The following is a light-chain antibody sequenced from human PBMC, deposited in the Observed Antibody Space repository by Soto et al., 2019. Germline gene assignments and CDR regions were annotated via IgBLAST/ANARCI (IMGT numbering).Light chain of an antibody. V-gene: IGKV3-20*01. CDR2: GAA. Sequence: EIVLTQSPGTLSLSPGQRVSLSCRASQSVSSTYLAWYQQKPGQAPRLLIYGAAYRATGIPDRFSGSGSGTDFTLTLSRLEPEDFAVYYCQHFGSSPPYTFGQGTKLEIK. J-gene: IGKJ2*01. CDR1: QSVSSTY. CDR3: QHFGSSPPYT.